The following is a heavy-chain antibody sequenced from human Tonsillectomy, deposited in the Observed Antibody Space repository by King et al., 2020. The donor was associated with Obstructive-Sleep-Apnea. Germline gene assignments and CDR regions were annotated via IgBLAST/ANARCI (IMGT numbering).Heavy chain of an antibody. Sequence: VQLQESGPGLVKPSETLSLTCTVSGGSISSYYWSWIRQPPGKGLEWIGYIYYSGSTNYNPSLKSRVTISLDTSKNQFSLKLSSVTAADTAVYYCARLDRTPYYYGMDVWGQGTTVTVSS. V-gene: IGHV4-59*08. CDR1: GGSISSYY. CDR2: IYYSGST. J-gene: IGHJ6*02. CDR3: ARLDRTPYYYGMDV. D-gene: IGHD1/OR15-1a*01.